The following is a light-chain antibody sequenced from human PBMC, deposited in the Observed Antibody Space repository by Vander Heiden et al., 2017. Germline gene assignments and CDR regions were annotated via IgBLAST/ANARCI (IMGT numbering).Light chain of an antibody. V-gene: IGKV1-5*03. J-gene: IGKJ1*01. Sequence: DIQMTQSPSTLSASVGDRVTIPCRASQSISSWLAWYQQKPGKAPKLLSYKASSLESGVPSRFSGSGSGTEFTLTISSLQPDDFATYYCQQYNSSWTFGQGTKVEIK. CDR3: QQYNSSWT. CDR2: KAS. CDR1: QSISSW.